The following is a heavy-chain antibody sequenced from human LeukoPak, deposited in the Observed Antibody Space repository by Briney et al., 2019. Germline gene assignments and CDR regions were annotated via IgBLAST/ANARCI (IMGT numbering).Heavy chain of an antibody. V-gene: IGHV4-59*01. CDR3: ARRVDFDWLKDGMDV. CDR2: IYYSGST. J-gene: IGHJ6*02. D-gene: IGHD3-9*01. Sequence: SETLPLTCTVSGGSISSYYWSWIRQPPGKGLEWIGYIYYSGSTNYNPSLKSRVTISVDTSKNQFSLKLSSVTAADTAVYYCARRVDFDWLKDGMDVWGQGTTVTVSS. CDR1: GGSISSYY.